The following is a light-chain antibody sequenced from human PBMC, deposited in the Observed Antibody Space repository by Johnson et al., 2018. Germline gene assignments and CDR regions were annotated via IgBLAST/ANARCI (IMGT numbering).Light chain of an antibody. CDR3: GTWDSSLSAGNV. CDR2: ENN. V-gene: IGLV1-51*02. Sequence: QSVLTQPPSVSAAPGQKFTISCSGSSSNIGNNYVSWYQQLPGTAPTLLIYENNKRPSGIPYRFSGSKSGTSATLGITGLQTGDEADYYCGTWDSSLSAGNVFGTGTKVTVL. J-gene: IGLJ1*01. CDR1: SSNIGNNY.